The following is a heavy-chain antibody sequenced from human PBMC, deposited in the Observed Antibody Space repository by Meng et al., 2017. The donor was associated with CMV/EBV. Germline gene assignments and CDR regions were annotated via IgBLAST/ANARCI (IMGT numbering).Heavy chain of an antibody. D-gene: IGHD3-3*01. V-gene: IGHV3-15*01. CDR3: TTGPIRITIFGVVFHY. J-gene: IGHJ4*02. CDR1: GFTFSSYD. CDR2: IKSKTDGGTT. Sequence: GESLKISCAASGFTFSSYDMHWVRQAPGKGLEWVGRIKSKTDGGTTDYAAPVKGRFTISRDDSKNTLYLQMNSLKTEDTAVYYCTTGPIRITIFGVVFHYWGQGTLVTVSS.